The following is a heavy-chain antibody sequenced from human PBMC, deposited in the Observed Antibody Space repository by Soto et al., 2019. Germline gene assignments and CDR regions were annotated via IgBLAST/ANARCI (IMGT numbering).Heavy chain of an antibody. CDR2: IVVMSNAA. J-gene: IGHJ4*02. Sequence: QVVLLQSGAEVKEPGSSVRLSCQVSGSTFNNFAFSWVRQAPGQGPEWLGGIVVMSNAADYSQRFQDRVTITADTSTRTLYMELGSLTFDDTAVYYCARAIKRWEVNYYFDYWGQGTLVTVSS. V-gene: IGHV1-69*06. CDR3: ARAIKRWEVNYYFDY. D-gene: IGHD1-26*01. CDR1: GSTFNNFA.